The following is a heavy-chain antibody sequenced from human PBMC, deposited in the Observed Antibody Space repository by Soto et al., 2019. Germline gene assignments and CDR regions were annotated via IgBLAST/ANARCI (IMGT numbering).Heavy chain of an antibody. CDR2: IYYTGRT. Sequence: SETLSLTCAVYGGSFSSGDYYWSWIRQPPGKGLEWIGYIYYTGRTYYNPSLKSRVTISIDTSKNQCSLKLSSVTAADTAVYYCVRDFWGFGDYWGQGVLVTVSS. V-gene: IGHV4-30-4*01. CDR3: VRDFWGFGDY. D-gene: IGHD7-27*01. CDR1: GGSFSSGDYY. J-gene: IGHJ4*02.